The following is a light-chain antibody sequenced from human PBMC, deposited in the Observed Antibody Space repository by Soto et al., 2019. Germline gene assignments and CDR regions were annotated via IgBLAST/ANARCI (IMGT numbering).Light chain of an antibody. CDR3: QQYYNWPPLT. CDR2: DAS. J-gene: IGKJ4*01. V-gene: IGKV3-15*01. Sequence: EIVMTQSPATLSVSPGERATLSCRASQSVSSNVAWYQQKPGQAPRLLIYDASTRDTGIPVRFSGSGSGTEFTLTISSLQSEDFAVYYCQQYYNWPPLTFGGGTKVEIK. CDR1: QSVSSN.